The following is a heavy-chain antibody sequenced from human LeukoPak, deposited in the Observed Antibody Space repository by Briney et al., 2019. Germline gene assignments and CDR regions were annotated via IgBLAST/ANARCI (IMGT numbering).Heavy chain of an antibody. Sequence: ASVKVSCKAYGDTFNSYGITWVRQAPGQGLEWLGRISVYNGNTNYAQKLQGRVTMTTDTSTSTAYMELRSLRSDDTAVYYCARMILLLGDVLTVPPRGLDYWGQGTLVTVSS. J-gene: IGHJ4*02. CDR3: ARMILLLGDVLTVPPRGLDY. V-gene: IGHV1-18*01. D-gene: IGHD3-9*01. CDR2: ISVYNGNT. CDR1: GDTFNSYG.